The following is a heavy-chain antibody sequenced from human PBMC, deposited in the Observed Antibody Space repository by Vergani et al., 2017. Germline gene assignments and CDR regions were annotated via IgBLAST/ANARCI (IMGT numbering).Heavy chain of an antibody. V-gene: IGHV3-30-3*01. CDR2: ISYDGSNK. D-gene: IGHD3-10*01. CDR1: GFTFSSYA. CDR3: ARGGRFEAPSRNYYYYMDV. J-gene: IGHJ6*03. Sequence: LVESGGGVVQPGGSLRLSCAASGFTFSSYAMHWVRQAPGKGLEWVAVISYDGSNKYYADSVKGRFTISRDNSKTTLYLQMNSLRAEDTAVYYCARGGRFEAPSRNYYYYMDVWGKGTTVTVSS.